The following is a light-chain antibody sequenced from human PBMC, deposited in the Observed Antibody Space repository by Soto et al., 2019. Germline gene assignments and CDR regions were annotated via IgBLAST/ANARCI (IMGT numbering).Light chain of an antibody. J-gene: IGKJ5*01. CDR3: QQRINWPIT. Sequence: EIVLTQSPGTLSLSPGERATLPCRASQSVSSSYLAWYQQKPGQAPRLLIYDATSRATGFPARFSGSGSGKDFTLTISSLEPEDFAVYYCQQRINWPITFGQGTHWRL. CDR1: QSVSSSY. CDR2: DAT. V-gene: IGKV3D-20*02.